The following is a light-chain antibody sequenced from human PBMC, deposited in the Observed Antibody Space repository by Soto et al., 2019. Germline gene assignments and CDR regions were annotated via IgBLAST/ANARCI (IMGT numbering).Light chain of an antibody. CDR1: QSVSSN. CDR2: GAS. Sequence: EIVVTQSPATLSVSPGERATLSCRASQSVSSNLAWYRQKPGQAPRLLIYGASTRATGIPARFSGSGSGTDFTLTISSLEPEDFAVYYCQQRSNWPPITFGQGTRLEIK. CDR3: QQRSNWPPIT. J-gene: IGKJ5*01. V-gene: IGKV3-11*01.